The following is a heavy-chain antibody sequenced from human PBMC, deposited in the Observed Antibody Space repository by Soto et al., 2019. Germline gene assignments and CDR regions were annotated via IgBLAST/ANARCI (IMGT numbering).Heavy chain of an antibody. CDR3: AKIKPDPPGIAAAGTRVDFDP. J-gene: IGHJ5*02. CDR2: ISGSGGST. Sequence: SGGSLRLSCAASGFTFSSYAMSWVRQAPGKGLEWVSAISGSGGSTYYADSVKGRFTISRDNSKNTLYLQMNSLRAEDTAVYYCAKIKPDPPGIAAAGTRVDFDPWGQGTRVTVSS. V-gene: IGHV3-23*01. CDR1: GFTFSSYA. D-gene: IGHD6-13*01.